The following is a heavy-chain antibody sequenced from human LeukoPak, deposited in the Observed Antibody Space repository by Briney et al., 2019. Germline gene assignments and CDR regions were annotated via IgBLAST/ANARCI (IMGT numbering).Heavy chain of an antibody. Sequence: ASVKVSCKASGYTFTSYAMHWVRQAPGQRLEWMGWINAGNGNTKYSQKFQGRVTITRDTSASTAYMELRSLRSDDTAVYYCARVGLGVYYDFWSGLDYGPPGEAFDIWGQGTMVTVSS. CDR2: INAGNGNT. D-gene: IGHD3-3*01. J-gene: IGHJ3*02. V-gene: IGHV1-3*01. CDR1: GYTFTSYA. CDR3: ARVGLGVYYDFWSGLDYGPPGEAFDI.